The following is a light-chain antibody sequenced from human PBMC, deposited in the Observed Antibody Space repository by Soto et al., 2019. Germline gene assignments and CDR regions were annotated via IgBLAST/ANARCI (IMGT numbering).Light chain of an antibody. CDR2: LDSDGSH. J-gene: IGLJ2*01. CDR1: SGHSSYA. V-gene: IGLV4-69*01. Sequence: QSVLTQSPSASASLGASVKLTCTLSSGHSSYAIAWHQQQPEKGPRYLMKLDSDGSHTKGDAIPDRFSGSSSGAERYLTISILQSEDEADYYSQTWGTGIHVVFGGGTKVTVL. CDR3: QTWGTGIHVV.